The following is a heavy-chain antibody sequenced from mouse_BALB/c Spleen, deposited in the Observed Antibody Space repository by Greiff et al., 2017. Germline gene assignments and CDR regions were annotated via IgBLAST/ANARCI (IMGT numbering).Heavy chain of an antibody. D-gene: IGHD2-3*01. J-gene: IGHJ3*01. CDR3: ARVSDGYYGFAY. Sequence: EVMLVESGPGLVKPSQSLSLTCTVTGYSITSDYAWNWIRQFPGNKLEWMGYISYSGSTSYNPSLKSRISITRDTSKNQFFLQLNSVTTEDTATYYCARVSDGYYGFAYWGQGTLVTVSA. V-gene: IGHV3-2*02. CDR1: GYSITSDYA. CDR2: ISYSGST.